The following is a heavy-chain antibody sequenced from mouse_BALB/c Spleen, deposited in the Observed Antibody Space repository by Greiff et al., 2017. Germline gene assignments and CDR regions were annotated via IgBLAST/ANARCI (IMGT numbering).Heavy chain of an antibody. CDR2: ISYSGST. CDR3: ATYDYDWYFDV. D-gene: IGHD2-4*01. J-gene: IGHJ1*01. V-gene: IGHV3-2*02. Sequence: VQLKESGPGLVKPSQSLSLTCTVTGYSITSDYAWNWIRQFPGNKLEWMGYISYSGSTSYNPSLKSRISITRDTSKNQFFLQLNSVTTEDTATYYCATYDYDWYFDVWGAGTTVTVSS. CDR1: GYSITSDYA.